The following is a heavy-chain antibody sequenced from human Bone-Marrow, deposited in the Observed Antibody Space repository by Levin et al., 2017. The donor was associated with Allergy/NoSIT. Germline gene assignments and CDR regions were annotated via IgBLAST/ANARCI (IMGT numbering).Heavy chain of an antibody. V-gene: IGHV3-23*01. CDR2: ISGSGGST. Sequence: GESLKISCAASGFTFSSYAMSWVRQAPGKGLEWVSAISGSGGSTYYADSVKGRFTISRDNSKNTLYLQMNSLRAEDTAVYYCAKVDTAMVTVDYYYYYGMDVWGQGTTVTVSS. D-gene: IGHD5-18*01. J-gene: IGHJ6*02. CDR3: AKVDTAMVTVDYYYYYGMDV. CDR1: GFTFSSYA.